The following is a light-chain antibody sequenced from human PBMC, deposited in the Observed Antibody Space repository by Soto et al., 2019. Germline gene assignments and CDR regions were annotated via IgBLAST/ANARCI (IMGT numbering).Light chain of an antibody. V-gene: IGKV3-11*01. CDR1: QSVSSY. J-gene: IGKJ1*01. Sequence: VVTKSPATLSLSPGERATLSCRASQSVSSYLAWYQQKPGQAPRLLIYDASNRATGIPARFSGSGSGTDFTLTISSLEPEDFAVYYCQQRSNWPPLTFGQGTKVDIK. CDR3: QQRSNWPPLT. CDR2: DAS.